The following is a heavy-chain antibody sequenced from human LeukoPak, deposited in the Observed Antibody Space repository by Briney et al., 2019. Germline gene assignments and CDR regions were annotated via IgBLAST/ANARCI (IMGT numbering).Heavy chain of an antibody. CDR1: GFTFSSYW. V-gene: IGHV3-74*01. CDR3: ARSNQADDY. J-gene: IGHJ4*02. CDR2: VNPGGSST. Sequence: GGSLRLSCAAAGFTFSSYWMHWVRQVPGKGLVWVSRVNPGGSSTACADSVKGRFSISRDNARNTLYLQMNSLRDEDTAVYYCARSNQADDYWGQGTLVTVSS. D-gene: IGHD4-11*01.